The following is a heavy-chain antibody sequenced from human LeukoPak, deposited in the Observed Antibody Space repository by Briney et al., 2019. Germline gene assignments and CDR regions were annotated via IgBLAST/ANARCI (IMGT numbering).Heavy chain of an antibody. Sequence: PGGSLRLSCAASGFTFSNAWMSWVRQAPGKGLEWVGRIKSKIDGMTADYAAPVKGRFTISRDDSKDTLYLQMSGLKTEDTAVYYCTTDPLLGMGGQGTLVTVSS. V-gene: IGHV3-15*01. D-gene: IGHD3-3*01. CDR1: GFTFSNAW. CDR2: IKSKIDGMTA. J-gene: IGHJ1*01. CDR3: TTDPLLGM.